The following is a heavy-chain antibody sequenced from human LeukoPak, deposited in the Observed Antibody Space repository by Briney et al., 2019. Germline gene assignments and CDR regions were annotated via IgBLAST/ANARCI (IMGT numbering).Heavy chain of an antibody. V-gene: IGHV3-23*01. CDR2: ISGSGGST. J-gene: IGHJ4*02. CDR3: AKDIAPPYYDFWSGYPDPFDY. D-gene: IGHD3-3*01. CDR1: GFTFSSYA. Sequence: GGSLRLSCAASGFTFSSYAMSWVRQAPGKGLEGVSAISGSGGSTYYADSVKGRFTIFRDNSKNTLYLQMNSLRAEDTAVYYCAKDIAPPYYDFWSGYPDPFDYWGQGTLVTVSS.